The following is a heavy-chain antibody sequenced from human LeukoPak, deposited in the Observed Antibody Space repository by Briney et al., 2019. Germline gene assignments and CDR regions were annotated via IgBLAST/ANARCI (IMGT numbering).Heavy chain of an antibody. Sequence: GGSLRLSCAASGFTFSSYAMSWVRQAPGKGLEWVSVISGSGGSTYYADSVKGRFTISRDNSKNTLYLQMNSLKAEDTAVYYCARDPDGYRQGHHFDYWGQGTLVTVSS. J-gene: IGHJ4*02. CDR2: ISGSGGST. V-gene: IGHV3-23*01. CDR3: ARDPDGYRQGHHFDY. D-gene: IGHD5-18*01. CDR1: GFTFSSYA.